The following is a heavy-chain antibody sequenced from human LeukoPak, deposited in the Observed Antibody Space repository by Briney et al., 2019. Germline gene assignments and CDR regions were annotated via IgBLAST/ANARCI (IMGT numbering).Heavy chain of an antibody. CDR3: ARGPRRGYSGYPLYYFDY. Sequence: GGSLRLSCAASGFTFSSYSMNWVRQAPGKGLEWVSSISSSSSSIYYADSVKGRFTISRDNAKNSLYLQMNSLRAEDTAVYYCARGPRRGYSGYPLYYFDYWGQGTLVTVSS. V-gene: IGHV3-21*01. CDR1: GFTFSSYS. J-gene: IGHJ4*02. CDR2: ISSSSSSI. D-gene: IGHD5-12*01.